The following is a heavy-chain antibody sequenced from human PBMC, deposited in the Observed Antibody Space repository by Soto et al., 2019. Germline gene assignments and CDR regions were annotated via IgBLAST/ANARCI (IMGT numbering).Heavy chain of an antibody. V-gene: IGHV3-30*08. Sequence: GGCLRLSCAASAYTFKIYCMHGVRQFPGKGIEWVALISYDGSNKYYADSVNGRFTISRDISKSTLVLQMNSLRSEDTAAYLCLTEYSLYHYYSNYCKDGCRHGTRV. D-gene: IGHD6-6*01. CDR2: ISYDGSNK. CDR1: AYTFKIYC. J-gene: IGHJ6*02. CDR3: LTEYSLYHYYSNYCKDG.